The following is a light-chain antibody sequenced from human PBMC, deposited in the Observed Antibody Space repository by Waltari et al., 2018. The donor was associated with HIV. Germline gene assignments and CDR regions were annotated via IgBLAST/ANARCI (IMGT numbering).Light chain of an antibody. CDR3: QERSNWNT. CDR2: YAS. Sequence: EIIMTQSPATLSVSLGERATLSCRASQSIGSNLAWYQQKPGQAPRLLIYYASNRAPGIPARFSGSGSGTDFTLTISSLEPEDFAVYYCQERSNWNTFGQGTKLEIK. V-gene: IGKV3-11*01. CDR1: QSIGSN. J-gene: IGKJ2*01.